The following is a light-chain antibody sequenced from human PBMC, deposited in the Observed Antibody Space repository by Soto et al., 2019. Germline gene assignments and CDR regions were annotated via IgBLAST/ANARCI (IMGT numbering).Light chain of an antibody. V-gene: IGKV3-20*01. CDR2: GAS. CDR1: QSVSNNY. Sequence: EIVLTQSPGTLSLSPWERATLSCRASQSVSNNYLAWYQQKPGQAPRLLIYGASSRATGIPDRFTGSGSGTDFTLTIARLEPADYAVYYCQQYGSSPPITFGQGTRLDIK. J-gene: IGKJ5*01. CDR3: QQYGSSPPIT.